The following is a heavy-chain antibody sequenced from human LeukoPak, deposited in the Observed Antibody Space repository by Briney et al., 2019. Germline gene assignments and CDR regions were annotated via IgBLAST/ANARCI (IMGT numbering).Heavy chain of an antibody. V-gene: IGHV4-59*01. CDR1: GGSISSYY. D-gene: IGHD2-2*02. J-gene: IGHJ5*02. CDR2: IYYSGST. Sequence: PSETLSLTCTVSGGSISSYYWSWIRQPPGKGLEWIGYIYYSGSTNYNPSLKSRVTISVDTSKNQFSLKLSSVTAADTAVYYCARGTRSYIDPWGQGTLVTVSS. CDR3: ARGTRSYIDP.